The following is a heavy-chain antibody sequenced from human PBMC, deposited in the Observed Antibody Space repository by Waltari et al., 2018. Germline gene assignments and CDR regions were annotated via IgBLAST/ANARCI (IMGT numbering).Heavy chain of an antibody. CDR1: GDSLFTTSVA. V-gene: IGHV6-1*01. CDR2: TYDRSQWRN. J-gene: IGHJ3*02. Sequence: QVQLQQSGPGLVKPSQTLSLTCAVSGDSLFTTSVAWNWIRQSPSRGREWLGRTYDRSQWRNDYALSVKGRITVNPDTSKNHFSLQLDSVTPDDTAVYYCARGKFTAFDIWGQGTMVTVSS. CDR3: ARGKFTAFDI.